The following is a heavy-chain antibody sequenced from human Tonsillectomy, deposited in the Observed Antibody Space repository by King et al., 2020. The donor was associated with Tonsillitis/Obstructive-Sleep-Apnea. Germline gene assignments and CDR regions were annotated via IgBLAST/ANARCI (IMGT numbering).Heavy chain of an antibody. CDR2: INHSGST. CDR3: ARGDIVVVTAIGGFYFDY. CDR1: GGSFSGYY. V-gene: IGHV4-34*01. D-gene: IGHD2-21*02. J-gene: IGHJ4*02. Sequence: VQLQQWGAGLLKPSETLSLTCAVYGGSFSGYYWSWIRQPPGKGLEWIGEINHSGSTNYNPSLKSRVTISVDTSKNQFSLKLSSVTAADTAVYYCARGDIVVVTAIGGFYFDYWGQGTLVTVSS.